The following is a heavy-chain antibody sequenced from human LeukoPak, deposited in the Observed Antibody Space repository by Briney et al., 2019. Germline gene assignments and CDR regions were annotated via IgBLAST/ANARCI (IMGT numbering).Heavy chain of an antibody. J-gene: IGHJ4*02. CDR1: GFTFSSYA. Sequence: PGGSLRLSCAASGFTFSSYAMHWVRQAPGKGLEWVAVISYDGSNKYYADSVKGRFTISRDNSKNTLYLQMNSLRAEDTAVYYCASDVIVGDWGQGTLVTVSS. V-gene: IGHV3-30-3*01. CDR2: ISYDGSNK. CDR3: ASDVIVGD. D-gene: IGHD3-22*01.